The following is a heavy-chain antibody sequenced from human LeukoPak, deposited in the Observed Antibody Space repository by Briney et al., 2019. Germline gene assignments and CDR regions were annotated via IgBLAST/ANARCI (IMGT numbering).Heavy chain of an antibody. J-gene: IGHJ3*01. V-gene: IGHV3-23*01. CDR3: ARVFGYCSSSACYAASDL. CDR2: ISGSGVST. D-gene: IGHD2-2*03. Sequence: GSLRLSCAASGFTFSSYAMSWVRQARGKGLEGVSAISGSGVSTYYADSVKGRFTISRDNSKNTLYLQMNSLRAEDTAVYYCARVFGYCSSSACYAASDLWGQGTTVTVSS. CDR1: GFTFSSYA.